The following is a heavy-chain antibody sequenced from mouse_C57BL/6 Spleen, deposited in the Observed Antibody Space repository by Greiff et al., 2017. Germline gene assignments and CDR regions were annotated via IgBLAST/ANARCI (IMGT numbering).Heavy chain of an antibody. V-gene: IGHV1-81*01. J-gene: IGHJ4*01. CDR3: AGYDGYYDAMDY. CDR2: IYPRSGNT. CDR1: GYTFTSYG. Sequence: VQLQQSGAELARPGASVKLSCKASGYTFTSYGISWVKQRTGQGLEWIGEIYPRSGNTYYNEKFKGTATLTADKSSSTAYMELRSLTSEDSAVKFCAGYDGYYDAMDYWGQGTSVTVSS. D-gene: IGHD2-3*01.